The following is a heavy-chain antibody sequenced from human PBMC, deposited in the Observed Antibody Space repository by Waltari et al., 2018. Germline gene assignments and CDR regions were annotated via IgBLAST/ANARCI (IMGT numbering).Heavy chain of an antibody. CDR2: IYYSGST. Sequence: QVQLQESGPGLVKPSETLSLTFTVSGGSISSQYWSWIRQPPGKGLEWIGYIYYSGSTNYNPSLKSRVTISVATSKNQFSLKLSSVTAADTAVYYCARVLLSHDAFDIWGQGTMVTVSS. V-gene: IGHV4-59*11. J-gene: IGHJ3*02. CDR3: ARVLLSHDAFDI. D-gene: IGHD3-10*01. CDR1: GGSISSQY.